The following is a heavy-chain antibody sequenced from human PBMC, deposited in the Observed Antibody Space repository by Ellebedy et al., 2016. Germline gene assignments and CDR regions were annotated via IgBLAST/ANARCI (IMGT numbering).Heavy chain of an antibody. D-gene: IGHD5-18*01. V-gene: IGHV2-70*11. CDR2: IDWDDDK. J-gene: IGHJ6*02. Sequence: SGPTLVKPTQTLTLTCTFSGFSLSTSGVGVGWIRQPPGKALEWLARIDWDDDKYYSTSLKTRLTISKDTSKNQVVLTMTNMDPVDTATYYCARIWGYGYYWDGMDVWGQGTTVTVSS. CDR3: ARIWGYGYYWDGMDV. CDR1: GFSLSTSGVG.